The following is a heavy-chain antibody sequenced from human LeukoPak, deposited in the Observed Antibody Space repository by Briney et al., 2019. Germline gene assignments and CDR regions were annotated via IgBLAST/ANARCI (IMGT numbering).Heavy chain of an antibody. Sequence: PGGSLRLSCAASGFTFSSYGMHWVRQAPGKGLEWVAFIRYDGSNKYYADSVKGRFTISRDNSKNTLYLQMNSLRAEDTAVYYCAKSRSSWRNNESFDYWGQGTLVTVSS. CDR2: IRYDGSNK. CDR3: AKSRSSWRNNESFDY. J-gene: IGHJ4*02. CDR1: GFTFSSYG. D-gene: IGHD6-6*01. V-gene: IGHV3-30*02.